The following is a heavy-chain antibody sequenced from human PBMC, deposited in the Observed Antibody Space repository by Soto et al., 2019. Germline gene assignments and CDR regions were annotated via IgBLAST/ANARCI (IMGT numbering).Heavy chain of an antibody. CDR2: IYSGGST. J-gene: IGHJ5*02. D-gene: IGHD2-2*01. CDR1: GFTVSSNY. V-gene: IGHV3-66*01. Sequence: EVQLVESGGGLVQPGGSLRLSCAASGFTVSSNYMSWVRQAPGKGLEWVSVIYSGGSTYYADSVKGRFTISRDNSKNTLYLQMNSLRAEDTAVYYCARGSDIVVVPAAWSWFNPWGQGTLVTVSS. CDR3: ARGSDIVVVPAAWSWFNP.